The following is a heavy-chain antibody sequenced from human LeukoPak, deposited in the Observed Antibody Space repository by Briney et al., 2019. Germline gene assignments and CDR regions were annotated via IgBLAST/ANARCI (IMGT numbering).Heavy chain of an antibody. V-gene: IGHV4-39*07. D-gene: IGHD1-26*01. CDR1: GGSISSSSYY. CDR2: IYYSGST. J-gene: IGHJ5*02. CDR3: ARDREVGAPMGSNWFDP. Sequence: SETLSLTCTVSGGSISSSSYYWGWIRQPPGKGLEWIGSIYYSGSTYYNPSLKSRVTISVDTSKNQLSLKLSSVTAADTAVYYCARDREVGAPMGSNWFDPWGQGTLVTVSS.